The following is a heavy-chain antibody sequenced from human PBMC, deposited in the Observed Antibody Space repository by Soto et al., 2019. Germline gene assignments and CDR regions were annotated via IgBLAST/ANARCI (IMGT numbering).Heavy chain of an antibody. CDR3: ARDVGTQLDFWSTSGMDV. J-gene: IGHJ6*02. D-gene: IGHD3-3*01. CDR1: GSTFSSDA. V-gene: IGHV3-30*04. CDR2: IPYDGSYQ. Sequence: PGGSLRLSCAASGSTFSSDAMHWVRQAPGKGLEWVAVIPYDGSYQYYADSVRGRFTISRDNSKNMLYLQMNSLRADDTAVYYCARDVGTQLDFWSTSGMDVWGQGTTVTVSS.